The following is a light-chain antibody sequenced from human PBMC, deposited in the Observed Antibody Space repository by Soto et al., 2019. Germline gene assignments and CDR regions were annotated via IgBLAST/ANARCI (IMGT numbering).Light chain of an antibody. CDR2: GSS. J-gene: IGKJ1*01. CDR1: QSVNTN. Sequence: EIVMTQSPATLSVSPGERATLSCRASQSVNTNLAWYQQKPGQAPRLLIYGSSTRATGIPARFSGGGSGTEFTLTISSLQSEDFAVYYCQQYHIWWTFGQGTKVDIK. V-gene: IGKV3-15*01. CDR3: QQYHIWWT.